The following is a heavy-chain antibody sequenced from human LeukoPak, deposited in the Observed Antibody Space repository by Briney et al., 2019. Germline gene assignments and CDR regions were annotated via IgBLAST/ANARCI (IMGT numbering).Heavy chain of an antibody. Sequence: GESLKISCKGSGYSFTSYWIGWVRQMPGKGLEWMGIIYPGDSDTRYSPSFQGQVTISADKSISTAYLQWSSLKASDTAMYYCASRPDILTGYYANDAFDIWGRGTMVTVSS. V-gene: IGHV5-51*01. D-gene: IGHD3-9*01. CDR1: GYSFTSYW. CDR3: ASRPDILTGYYANDAFDI. J-gene: IGHJ3*02. CDR2: IYPGDSDT.